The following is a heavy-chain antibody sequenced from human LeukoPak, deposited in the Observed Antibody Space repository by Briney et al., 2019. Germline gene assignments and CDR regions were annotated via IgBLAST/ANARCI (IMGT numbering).Heavy chain of an antibody. CDR2: ISGSGGST. Sequence: GGSLRLSCAASGFTFSSYAMSWVRQAPGKGLEWVSAISGSGGSTYYADSVKGRFTISRDNSKNTLYLQMNSLRAEDTAVYYCAKEMVAAAGTGGAFDIWGQGTMVTVSS. D-gene: IGHD6-13*01. J-gene: IGHJ3*02. CDR1: GFTFSSYA. V-gene: IGHV3-23*01. CDR3: AKEMVAAAGTGGAFDI.